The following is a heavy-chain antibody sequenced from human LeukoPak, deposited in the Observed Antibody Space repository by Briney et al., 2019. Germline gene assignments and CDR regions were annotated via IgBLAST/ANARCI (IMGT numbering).Heavy chain of an antibody. CDR2: IHYSGST. CDR1: GGSISSYY. V-gene: IGHV4-59*12. J-gene: IGHJ6*03. CDR3: ARGYGSGSYYRYYYYYMDV. Sequence: SETLSLTCTVSGGSISSYYWSWIRQPPGKGLEWIGYIHYSGSTNYNPSLKSRVTISVDMSKNQFSLKLSSVTAADTAVYYCARGYGSGSYYRYYYYYMDVWGKGTTVTVSS. D-gene: IGHD3-10*01.